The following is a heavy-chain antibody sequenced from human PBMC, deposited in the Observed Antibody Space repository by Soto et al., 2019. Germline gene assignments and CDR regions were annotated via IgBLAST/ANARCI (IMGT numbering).Heavy chain of an antibody. V-gene: IGHV3-64*01. CDR3: AREGYCSSTSCYSFDY. D-gene: IGHD2-2*01. CDR1: GFTFSSYA. J-gene: IGHJ4*02. CDR2: ISSNGGST. Sequence: GGSLRLSCAASGFTFSSYAMHWVRQAPGKGLEYVSAISSNGGSTYYANSVKGRITISRDNSKNTPYLQMGSLRAEDMAVYYCAREGYCSSTSCYSFDYWGQGTLVTVSS.